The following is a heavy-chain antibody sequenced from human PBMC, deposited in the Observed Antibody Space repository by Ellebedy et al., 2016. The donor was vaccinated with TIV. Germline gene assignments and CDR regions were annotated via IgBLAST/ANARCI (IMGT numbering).Heavy chain of an antibody. V-gene: IGHV3-53*01. J-gene: IGHJ4*02. CDR2: VYSDDTI. D-gene: IGHD5-12*01. CDR3: AKSPGVMATIIDY. Sequence: GESLKISCSVSGFSVSDTYMIWVRQAPGKGLEWVSVVYSDDTIYYADSVKGRFTTFRDDYKNTVYLQMNSLRTEDTAVYFCAKSPGVMATIIDYWGQGTLVTVSS. CDR1: GFSVSDTY.